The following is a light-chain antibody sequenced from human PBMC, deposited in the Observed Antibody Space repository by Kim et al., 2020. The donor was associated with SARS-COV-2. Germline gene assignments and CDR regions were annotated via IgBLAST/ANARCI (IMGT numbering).Light chain of an antibody. CDR3: QQYNNWPPIT. V-gene: IGKV3-15*01. Sequence: SPGERATLSCRASQSVSNKLAWYQQKPDQAPRLLIYGASTRATGIPARFSGSGSGTEFTLTISSLQSEDLAVYYCQQYNNWPPITFGQGTRLEIK. CDR1: QSVSNK. CDR2: GAS. J-gene: IGKJ5*01.